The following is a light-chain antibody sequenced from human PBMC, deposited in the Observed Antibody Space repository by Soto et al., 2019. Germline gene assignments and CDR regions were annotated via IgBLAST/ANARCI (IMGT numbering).Light chain of an antibody. CDR2: DAS. CDR1: QSISSW. V-gene: IGKV1-5*01. CDR3: QQYNSYLYT. J-gene: IGKJ2*01. Sequence: DIQMTQSPSTLSASVGDRVTITCRASQSISSWLAWYQQKPGKAPKLLIYDASSLESGVPSRFSGSGSGTECTLTIISLQPDDFATYYCQQYNSYLYTFGQGTKLEIK.